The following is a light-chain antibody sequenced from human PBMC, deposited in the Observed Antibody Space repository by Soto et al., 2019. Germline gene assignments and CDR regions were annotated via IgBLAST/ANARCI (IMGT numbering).Light chain of an antibody. V-gene: IGKV3-15*01. J-gene: IGKJ2*01. CDR3: QQYYDRPRT. CDR2: GAS. Sequence: EIVMTQSPGTLSVSPGESATLSCRASQTVSSSLAWYQQTPGQAPRLLIYGASTRATGVPARFSGSGSGTEFTLTISSLQAEDSAVYYCQQYYDRPRTFGQGTKLQI. CDR1: QTVSSS.